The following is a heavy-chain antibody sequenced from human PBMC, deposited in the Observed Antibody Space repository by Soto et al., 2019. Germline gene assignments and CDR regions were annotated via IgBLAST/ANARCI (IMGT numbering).Heavy chain of an antibody. Sequence: SETLSLTCAVYAGSFIHYYCNFIRHSPCKGLEWIVKIKHSGSSNYNPSLRSRVSISVDMSKNQFSLRLTSVTAADTAVYYCARGGSSDWQVALDIWGQGTMVTV. CDR2: IKHSGSS. D-gene: IGHD6-19*01. CDR3: ARGGSSDWQVALDI. J-gene: IGHJ3*02. CDR1: AGSFIHYY. V-gene: IGHV4-34*01.